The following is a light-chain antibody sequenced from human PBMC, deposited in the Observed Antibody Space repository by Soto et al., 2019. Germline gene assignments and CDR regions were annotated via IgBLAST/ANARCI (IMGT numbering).Light chain of an antibody. J-gene: IGKJ1*01. V-gene: IGKV3-20*01. CDR3: QQYDSSPVT. CDR2: GAS. Sequence: EIVLTLSPGTLSLSPGERATLSCGASQSVSSSYLAWYQQKPGQAPRLLIYGASSRATGIPDRFSGSGSGTDFTLTISRLEPEDFAVYYCQQYDSSPVTFGQGTKVEIK. CDR1: QSVSSSY.